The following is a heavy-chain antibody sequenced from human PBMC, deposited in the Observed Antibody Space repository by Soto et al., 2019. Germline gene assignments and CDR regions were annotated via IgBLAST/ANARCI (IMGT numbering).Heavy chain of an antibody. CDR1: GGSISSYH. Sequence: SETLSLTCTVSGGSISSYHWSWIRQPPGKGLEWIGYIYYSGSTNYNPSLKSRVTISVDTSKNQFSLKLSSVTAADTAVYYCARGLGPYPATNWFDPWGQGTLVTVSS. D-gene: IGHD1-26*01. CDR3: ARGLGPYPATNWFDP. V-gene: IGHV4-59*08. CDR2: IYYSGST. J-gene: IGHJ5*02.